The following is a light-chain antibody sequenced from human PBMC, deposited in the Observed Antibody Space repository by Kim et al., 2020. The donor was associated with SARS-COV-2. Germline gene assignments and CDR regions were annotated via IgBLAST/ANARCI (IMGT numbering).Light chain of an antibody. V-gene: IGLV2-14*04. CDR1: SSGVGVYNY. Sequence: GQSMTSSRTGNSSGVGVYNYVSWYQQHPGKAPKLMIYDVSKRPSGVSNRFSGSKSGNTASLTISGLQAEDEADYYCSSYTSSSTVVFGGGTQLTVL. CDR3: SSYTSSSTVV. CDR2: DVS. J-gene: IGLJ2*01.